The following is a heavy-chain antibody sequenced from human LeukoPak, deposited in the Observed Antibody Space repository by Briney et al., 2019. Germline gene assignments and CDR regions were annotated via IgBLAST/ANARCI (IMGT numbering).Heavy chain of an antibody. CDR3: AKDRFGSGSYYGDYFDY. D-gene: IGHD3-10*01. CDR2: ISSSGGST. Sequence: GGSLRLSCAASGFTFSSYAMSWVRQAPGKGLEWVSDISSSGGSTYYADSVKGRFTISRDNSKNTLYLQMNSLRAEDTAVYLCAKDRFGSGSYYGDYFDYWGQGTLVTVSS. CDR1: GFTFSSYA. V-gene: IGHV3-23*01. J-gene: IGHJ4*02.